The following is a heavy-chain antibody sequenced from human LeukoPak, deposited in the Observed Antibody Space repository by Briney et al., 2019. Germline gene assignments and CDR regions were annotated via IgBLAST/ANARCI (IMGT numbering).Heavy chain of an antibody. CDR3: TRGPITTRSRFDY. Sequence: GASVKVSCKASGGTSSSYAISWMRQAPGQGLEWMGGIIPIFATANYAQKFQGRVTITADESTSTAYMELSSLRSEDTAVYYCTRGPITTRSRFDYWGQGTLVTVSS. D-gene: IGHD3-22*01. CDR2: IIPIFATA. V-gene: IGHV1-69*13. J-gene: IGHJ4*02. CDR1: GGTSSSYA.